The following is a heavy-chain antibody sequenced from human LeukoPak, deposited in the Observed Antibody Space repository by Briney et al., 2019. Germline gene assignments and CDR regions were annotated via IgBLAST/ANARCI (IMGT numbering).Heavy chain of an antibody. J-gene: IGHJ6*02. CDR3: VKDRGMGFWSMDV. CDR2: ISGSGGST. D-gene: IGHD3-10*01. Sequence: PGGSLRLSCAASGFTFSSYAMSWVRQAPGKGLEWVSAISGSGGSTYYADSVKGRFTISRDNSKNTLYLQMNSLRAEDTAVYYCVKDRGMGFWSMDVWGQGTTVTVSS. V-gene: IGHV3-23*01. CDR1: GFTFSSYA.